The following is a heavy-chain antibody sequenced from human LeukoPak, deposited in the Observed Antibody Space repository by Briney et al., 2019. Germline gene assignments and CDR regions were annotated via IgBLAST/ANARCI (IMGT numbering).Heavy chain of an antibody. Sequence: GGSLTLSCAASGLSFSNAWMSWVRQAPGKGLEWVGRTKSKTDGATTDYAAPVKGRFTISTDDSQNTLYPQMNSLKTEDTAVYYCTTFESWGQGTLVTVSS. V-gene: IGHV3-15*01. CDR1: GLSFSNAW. J-gene: IGHJ4*02. CDR3: TTFES. CDR2: TKSKTDGATT.